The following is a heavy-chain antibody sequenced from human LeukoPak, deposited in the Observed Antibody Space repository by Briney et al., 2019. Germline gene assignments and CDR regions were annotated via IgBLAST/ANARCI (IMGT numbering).Heavy chain of an antibody. CDR3: ARVGIYDFWSGYYTGSTYYMDV. Sequence: GGSLRLSCAASGFTFSSYSMNWVRQAPGKGLEWVSSISSSSRYIYYADSVKGRFTISRDNAKNSLYLQMNSLRAEDTAVYYCARVGIYDFWSGYYTGSTYYMDVWGKGTTVTVSS. D-gene: IGHD3-3*01. CDR2: ISSSSRYI. J-gene: IGHJ6*03. CDR1: GFTFSSYS. V-gene: IGHV3-21*01.